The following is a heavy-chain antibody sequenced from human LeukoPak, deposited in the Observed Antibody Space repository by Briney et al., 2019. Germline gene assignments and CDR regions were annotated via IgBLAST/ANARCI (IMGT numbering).Heavy chain of an antibody. V-gene: IGHV4-59*08. Sequence: SETLSLTCTVAGGSISSYYWSWIRQPPGKGLEWIGYIYYSGSTNYNPSLKSRVTISVDTSKNQFSLKLSSVTAADTAVYYCARTLAYYYDSSGYNVLFDYWGQGTLVTVSS. J-gene: IGHJ4*02. CDR2: IYYSGST. CDR1: GGSISSYY. CDR3: ARTLAYYYDSSGYNVLFDY. D-gene: IGHD3-22*01.